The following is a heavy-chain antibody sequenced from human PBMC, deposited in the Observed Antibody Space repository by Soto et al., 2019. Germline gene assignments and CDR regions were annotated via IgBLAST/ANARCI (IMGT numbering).Heavy chain of an antibody. V-gene: IGHV3-23*01. CDR3: AKEPGYSSGWYFDY. Sequence: GGSLRLSCAASGFTFSNSAMSWVRQAPGEGLEWVSTISGSGGGTYFAGSVKGRFTISRDNSKNTLYLQMDSLRAEDTAVYYCAKEPGYSSGWYFDYWGQGTPVTVSS. CDR2: ISGSGGGT. J-gene: IGHJ4*02. CDR1: GFTFSNSA. D-gene: IGHD6-19*01.